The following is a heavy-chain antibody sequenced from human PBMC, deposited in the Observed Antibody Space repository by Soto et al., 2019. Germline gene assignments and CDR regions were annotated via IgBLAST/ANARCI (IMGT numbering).Heavy chain of an antibody. Sequence: QVPLVESGGGVVQPGRSLRLSCAASGFTFSSYGMHWVRQAPGKGLEWVAVIWYDGSNKYYADSVKGRFTISRDNSKNTLYLQMNSLRAEDTAVYYCARGSGWYRGGAFDIWGQGTMVTVSS. CDR1: GFTFSSYG. J-gene: IGHJ3*02. CDR2: IWYDGSNK. V-gene: IGHV3-33*01. CDR3: ARGSGWYRGGAFDI. D-gene: IGHD6-19*01.